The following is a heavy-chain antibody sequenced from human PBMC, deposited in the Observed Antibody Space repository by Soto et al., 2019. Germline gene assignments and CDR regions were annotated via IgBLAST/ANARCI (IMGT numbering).Heavy chain of an antibody. CDR2: ISGRGGST. J-gene: IGHJ4*02. CDR1: GFTFSSYA. Sequence: GGSLSLSCAASGFTFSSYAMSWVRQAPGKGLEWVSGISGRGGSTYYADSVKGRFTISRDNSKNTLYLQMNSLRAEDTAVYYWAKLELRYFDGLDDCGPGTLLTAAS. D-gene: IGHD3-9*01. CDR3: AKLELRYFDGLDD. V-gene: IGHV3-23*01.